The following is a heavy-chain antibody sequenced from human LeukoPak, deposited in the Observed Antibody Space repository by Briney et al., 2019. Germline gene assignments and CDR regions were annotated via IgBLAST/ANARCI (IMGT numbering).Heavy chain of an antibody. CDR2: ITKQSDYV. V-gene: IGHV3-21*04. J-gene: IGHJ4*02. CDR1: GFRLSDFN. Sequence: GRSLRLSCAASGFRLSDFNMNWVRQAPGKGLEWVSSITKQSDYVYYADSVTGRFTISRDNAQNSLFLQMNSLRAEDTAVYYCARGSFGRPTPSVCSPFDYWGREILVTFPS. CDR3: ARGSFGRPTPSVCSPFDY. D-gene: IGHD3-16*01.